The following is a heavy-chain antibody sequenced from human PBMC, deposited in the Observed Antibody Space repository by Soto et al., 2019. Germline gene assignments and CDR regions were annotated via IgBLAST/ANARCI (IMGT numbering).Heavy chain of an antibody. CDR3: ARVWGYGGNSRFDY. D-gene: IGHD4-17*01. CDR1: GGSISSGGYY. J-gene: IGHJ4*02. V-gene: IGHV4-31*01. Sequence: QVQLQESGPGLVKPSQTLSLTCTVSGGSISSGGYYWSWIRQHPGKGLELIGYIYYSGSTYYNPSLKGLVSISTGTSQNQFSLKLNSVTAADTAVYYCARVWGYGGNSRFDYWGQGTLVIDSS. CDR2: IYYSGST.